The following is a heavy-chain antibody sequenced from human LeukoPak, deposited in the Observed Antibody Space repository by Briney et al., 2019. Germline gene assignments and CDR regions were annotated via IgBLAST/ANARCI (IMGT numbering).Heavy chain of an antibody. CDR2: ISTSSYYI. Sequence: KTGGSLRLSCVVSGFTLRSYNMHWVRQAPGKGLEWVSYISTSSYYIYYADSVKGRFTISRDDAKNSLYLQMNSLRDEDTALYYCARDASGSPTGLFDSWGRGTLVTVSS. D-gene: IGHD1-26*01. CDR1: GFTLRSYN. J-gene: IGHJ4*02. V-gene: IGHV3-21*01. CDR3: ARDASGSPTGLFDS.